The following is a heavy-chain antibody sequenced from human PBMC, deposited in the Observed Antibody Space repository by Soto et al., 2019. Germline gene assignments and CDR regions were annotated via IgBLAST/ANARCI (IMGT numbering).Heavy chain of an antibody. Sequence: EVQLVESGGGLVKPGGSLRLSCAASGFTFSNAWMNWVRQAPGKGLEWVGRIKSKIDGGTTDYAAPVKGRFTISRDDSKNTLYLQMNSLKIEDTAVYSCSTITADGSGWGQGTMVTVSS. CDR3: STITADGSG. V-gene: IGHV3-15*07. CDR1: GFTFSNAW. CDR2: IKSKIDGGTT. J-gene: IGHJ3*01. D-gene: IGHD2-15*01.